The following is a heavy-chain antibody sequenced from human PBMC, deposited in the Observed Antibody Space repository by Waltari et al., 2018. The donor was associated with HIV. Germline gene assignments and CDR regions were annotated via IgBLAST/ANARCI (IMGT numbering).Heavy chain of an antibody. D-gene: IGHD3-16*02. J-gene: IGHJ4*02. CDR1: GFPLSESW. CDR3: ATDGVWGSYRYVGGYFDY. Sequence: EVQLVESGGGLVQRGGCLRLSCAASGFPLSESWMTWVRQAPGKGSEWLANIKQDGSETYYVDSVRGRFTISRDNAKNSLYLQMNSLRAEDTAVYYCATDGVWGSYRYVGGYFDYWGQGTLVTVSS. V-gene: IGHV3-7*01. CDR2: IKQDGSET.